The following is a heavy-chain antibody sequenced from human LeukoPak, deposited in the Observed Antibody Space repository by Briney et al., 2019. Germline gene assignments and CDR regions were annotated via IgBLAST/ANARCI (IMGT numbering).Heavy chain of an antibody. V-gene: IGHV3-7*03. CDR1: GFTFSSYW. CDR3: PKDHARGFYH. D-gene: IGHD2-8*01. J-gene: IGHJ1*01. CDR2: IKQDGSEK. Sequence: PGGSLRLSCAASGFTFSSYWMTWVRRAPGKGLEWVANIKQDGSEKYYVDSVKGRFTISRDNSKNTLYLQMNSLRAEDTAIYYCPKDHARGFYHWGQGTLVTVSS.